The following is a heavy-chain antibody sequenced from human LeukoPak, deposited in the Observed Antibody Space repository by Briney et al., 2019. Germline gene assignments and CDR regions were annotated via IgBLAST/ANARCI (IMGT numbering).Heavy chain of an antibody. V-gene: IGHV1-69*05. CDR1: GGTFSSYA. CDR3: ARAGRDGYNGGNFDY. Sequence: ASVKVSCTASGGTFSSYAISWVRQAPGQGLEWMGGIIPIFGTANYAQKFQGRVTITTDESTSTAYMELSSLRSEDTAVYYCARAGRDGYNGGNFDYWGQGTLVTVSS. J-gene: IGHJ4*02. CDR2: IIPIFGTA. D-gene: IGHD5-24*01.